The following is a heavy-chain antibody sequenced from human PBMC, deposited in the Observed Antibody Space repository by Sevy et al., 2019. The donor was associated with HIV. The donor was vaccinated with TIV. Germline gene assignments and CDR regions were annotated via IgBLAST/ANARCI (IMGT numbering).Heavy chain of an antibody. V-gene: IGHV3-23*01. Sequence: GGSLRLSCAASGFTLTSYTMNWVRQAPGKGLEWVASISATGGSTYYADSVKGRFTISRDVSKGTLYLQMNSLTAEDTAIFYSAKTLQKLPFHPHYFDYWGQGTLVTVSS. D-gene: IGHD2-21*02. CDR3: AKTLQKLPFHPHYFDY. CDR1: GFTLTSYT. J-gene: IGHJ4*02. CDR2: ISATGGST.